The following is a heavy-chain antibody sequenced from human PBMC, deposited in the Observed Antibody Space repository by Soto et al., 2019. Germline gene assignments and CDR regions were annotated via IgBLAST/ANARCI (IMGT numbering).Heavy chain of an antibody. D-gene: IGHD3-10*01. CDR2: IYYSGST. J-gene: IGHJ4*02. CDR3: ASSFYSGSGSSTYYFDY. Sequence: SSETLSLTCTVSGGSISSYYWSWIRQPPGKGLEWIGYIYYSGSTNYNPSLKSRVTISLDTSKNQFSLKLSSVTAADTAVYYCASSFYSGSGSSTYYFDYWGQGTLVTVSS. CDR1: GGSISSYY. V-gene: IGHV4-59*01.